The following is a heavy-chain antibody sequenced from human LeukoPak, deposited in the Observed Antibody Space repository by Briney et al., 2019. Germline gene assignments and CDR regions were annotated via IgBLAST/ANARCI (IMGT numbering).Heavy chain of an antibody. V-gene: IGHV3-9*01. CDR1: GFTFDDYA. J-gene: IGHJ4*02. CDR2: ISWNSGSI. CDR3: ARPSGYFD. D-gene: IGHD5-18*01. Sequence: PGRSLRLSCAASGFTFDDYAMHWVRQAPGKGLEWVSGISWNSGSIGYADSVKGRFTISRDNAKNSLYLQMNSLRAEDTAVYYCARPSGYFDWGQGTLVTVSS.